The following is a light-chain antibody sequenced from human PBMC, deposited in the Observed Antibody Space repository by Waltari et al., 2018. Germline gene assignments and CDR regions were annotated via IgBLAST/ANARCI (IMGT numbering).Light chain of an antibody. V-gene: IGKV3-20*01. CDR2: GAS. J-gene: IGKJ1*01. CDR1: QSVSRS. CDR3: QHYVRLPAT. Sequence: IVLTQSPGPLSLSPGERVPLSCRASQSVSRSLAWYQQKPGHAPKLLIYGASTRATGIPDRFTGSGSGTDFSLTISSLEPEDFAIYFCQHYVRLPATFGQGTKVEIK.